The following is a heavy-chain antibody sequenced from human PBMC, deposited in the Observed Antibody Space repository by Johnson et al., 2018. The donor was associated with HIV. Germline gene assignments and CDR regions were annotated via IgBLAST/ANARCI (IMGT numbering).Heavy chain of an antibody. Sequence: EVQLVESGGGLVQPGGSLRLSCAASGFTFTDHYMDWVRQAPGKGLEWVSVIYSGGSTYYADSVKGRFTISRDNSKNTLYLQMNSLRAEDTAVYYCARDQYGGNSNAGDGFDIWGQGTMVTVSS. V-gene: IGHV3-66*01. D-gene: IGHD4-23*01. CDR1: GFTFTDHY. J-gene: IGHJ3*02. CDR2: IYSGGST. CDR3: ARDQYGGNSNAGDGFDI.